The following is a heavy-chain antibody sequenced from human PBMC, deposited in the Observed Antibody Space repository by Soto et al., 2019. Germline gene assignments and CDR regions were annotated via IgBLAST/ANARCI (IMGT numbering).Heavy chain of an antibody. CDR2: ISYDGSNK. V-gene: IGHV3-30*18. Sequence: GGSLRLSCAASGFTFSSYGMHWVRQAPGKGLEWVAVISYDGSNKYYADSVKGRFTISRDNSKNTLYLQMNSLRAEDTAVYYCAKGRELWLHYIDYWGQGTLVTVSS. CDR1: GFTFSSYG. J-gene: IGHJ4*02. CDR3: AKGRELWLHYIDY. D-gene: IGHD5-18*01.